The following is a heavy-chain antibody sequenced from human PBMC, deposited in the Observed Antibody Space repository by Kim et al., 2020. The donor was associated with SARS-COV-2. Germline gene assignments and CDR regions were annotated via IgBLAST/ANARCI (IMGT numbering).Heavy chain of an antibody. CDR1: GGTFSSYA. Sequence: SVKVSCKASGGTFSSYAISWVRQAPGQGLEWMGGIIPIFGTANYAQKFQGRVTITADESTSTAYMELSSLRSEDTAVYYCARDSSGRGSNTAMVPMDFDYWGQGTLVTVSS. D-gene: IGHD5-18*01. J-gene: IGHJ4*02. V-gene: IGHV1-69*13. CDR3: ARDSSGRGSNTAMVPMDFDY. CDR2: IIPIFGTA.